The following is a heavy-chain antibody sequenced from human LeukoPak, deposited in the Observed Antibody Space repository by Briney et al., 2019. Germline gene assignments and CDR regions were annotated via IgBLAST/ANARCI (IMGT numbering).Heavy chain of an antibody. V-gene: IGHV4-59*08. CDR2: IYYSGST. J-gene: IGHJ6*02. D-gene: IGHD2-15*01. Sequence: TTSETLSLTCTVSGGSISSYYWSWIRQPPGKGLEWIGYIYYSGSTYYNPSLKSRVTISVDTSKNQFSLKLSSVTAADTAVYYCARRVAAPLSAYYYYGMDVWGQGTTVTVSS. CDR3: ARRVAAPLSAYYYYGMDV. CDR1: GGSISSYY.